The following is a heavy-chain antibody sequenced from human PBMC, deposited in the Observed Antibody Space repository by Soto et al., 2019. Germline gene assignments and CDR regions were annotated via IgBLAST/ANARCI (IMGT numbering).Heavy chain of an antibody. CDR1: GYTFTSYA. CDR3: ARDAGEYYFDY. CDR2: INAGNGNT. V-gene: IGHV1-3*01. Sequence: QVQLVQSGAEVKKPGASVKVSCKASGYTFTSYAMHWVRQAPGQRLEWLGWINAGNGNTKYSQKFQGRVTITRDTSASTAYMELSSLRSEDTAVYYCARDAGEYYFDYWGQGTLVTVSS. J-gene: IGHJ4*02.